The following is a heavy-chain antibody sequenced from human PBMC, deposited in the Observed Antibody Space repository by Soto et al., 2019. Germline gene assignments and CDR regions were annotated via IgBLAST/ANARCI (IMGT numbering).Heavy chain of an antibody. CDR3: AKRREGGYYIFDY. Sequence: GGSLRLSCAASGFTFSSFAMSWIRQAPGKGLEWVSSISGSGESTYYADSVKGRLSISRDNSKNTLYLQMNSLRAEDTAVYYCAKRREGGYYIFDYWGQGTPVTVSS. J-gene: IGHJ4*02. CDR1: GFTFSSFA. V-gene: IGHV3-23*01. D-gene: IGHD3-10*01. CDR2: ISGSGEST.